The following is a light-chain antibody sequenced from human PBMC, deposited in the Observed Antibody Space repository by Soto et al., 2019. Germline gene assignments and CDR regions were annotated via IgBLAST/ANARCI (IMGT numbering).Light chain of an antibody. CDR1: QSVSSSY. V-gene: IGKV3-20*01. J-gene: IGKJ1*01. CDR2: GAS. CDR3: QQYGSSRT. Sequence: EIVLTQSPGTLSLSPGERATLSRRASQSVSSSYLAWYQQKPGQAPRLLIYGASSRATGIPDRFSGSGSGTDFTLTISRLEPEDVEVYYCQQYGSSRTFGQGTKVEIK.